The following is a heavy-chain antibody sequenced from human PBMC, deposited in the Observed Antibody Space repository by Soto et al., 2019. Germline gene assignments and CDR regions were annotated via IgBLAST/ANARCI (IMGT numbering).Heavy chain of an antibody. CDR3: ARHTPAISISDH. J-gene: IGHJ4*02. CDR1: GGSITSYY. Sequence: SETLSLTCTVSGGSITSYYWSWIRQPPGKGLEWIGSIYYSGSTYYNPSLKSRVTISVDTSKNQFSLKLSSVTAADTAVYYCARHTPAISISDHWGQGTLVTVSS. D-gene: IGHD2-15*01. V-gene: IGHV4-59*05. CDR2: IYYSGST.